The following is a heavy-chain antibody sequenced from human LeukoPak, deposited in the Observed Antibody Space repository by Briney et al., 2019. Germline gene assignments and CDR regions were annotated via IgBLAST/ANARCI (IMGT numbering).Heavy chain of an antibody. CDR3: ARALAGSSHDY. Sequence: GGSLRLSCAASGFTFSDYYMSWIRQAPGKGLEWVSYINGKSYYTNYADSVRGRFTISRDNAKNSLYLQVNSLRTEDTAVYYCARALAGSSHDYWGQGTLVTVSS. CDR1: GFTFSDYY. CDR2: INGKSYYT. J-gene: IGHJ4*02. D-gene: IGHD3-10*01. V-gene: IGHV3-11*05.